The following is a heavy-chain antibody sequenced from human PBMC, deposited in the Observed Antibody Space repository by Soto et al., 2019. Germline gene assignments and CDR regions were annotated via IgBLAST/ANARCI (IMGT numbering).Heavy chain of an antibody. J-gene: IGHJ4*02. CDR1: GYTFTTHA. D-gene: IGHD1-7*01. CDR2: INGGSGNT. Sequence: QVQLVQSGTEVKEPGASVKLSCKASGYTFTTHAVHWVRQAPGQRLECMGWINGGSGNTKYSQNLQGRVTITTDTSASTVYMDLSTLKSEDTAVYYCAKGGRDWNSLDCWGQGTLVTVSS. CDR3: AKGGRDWNSLDC. V-gene: IGHV1-3*01.